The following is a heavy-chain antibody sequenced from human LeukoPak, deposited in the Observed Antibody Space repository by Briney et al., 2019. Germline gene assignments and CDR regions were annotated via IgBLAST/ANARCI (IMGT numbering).Heavy chain of an antibody. CDR2: ISSSGSTI. CDR3: ARRHMTTVSNFDY. V-gene: IGHV3-11*01. D-gene: IGHD4-17*01. J-gene: IGHJ4*02. CDR1: GFSFSDYY. Sequence: GGSLRLSCAASGFSFSDYYMSWIRQAPGKGLEWVSYISSSGSTIYYADSVKGRFTISRDNAKDSLYLQMNSLRAEDTAVYYCARRHMTTVSNFDYRGQGILVTVSS.